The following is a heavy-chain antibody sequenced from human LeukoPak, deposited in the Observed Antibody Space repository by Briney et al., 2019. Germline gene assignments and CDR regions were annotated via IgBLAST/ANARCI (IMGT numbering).Heavy chain of an antibody. CDR2: IDYSGTA. V-gene: IGHV4-31*03. D-gene: IGHD6-6*01. CDR1: GGSTSSGGYY. J-gene: IGHJ5*01. Sequence: SETLSLTCTVSGGSTSSGGYYWSWIRQLPGKGPEWIGYIDYSGTAYYNPSLKSRVTISIDTSKNQFSVKLSSVTAADTAVYYCARDSYSSSIRWFDSWGQGTLVIVSS. CDR3: ARDSYSSSIRWFDS.